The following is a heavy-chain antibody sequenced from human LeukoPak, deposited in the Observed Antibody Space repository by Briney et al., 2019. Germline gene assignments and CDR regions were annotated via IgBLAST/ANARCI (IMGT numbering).Heavy chain of an antibody. CDR3: AREDSDYGDYIRLDY. Sequence: GASVAVSCKASGYTFTSYGITWVRQAPGQGLEWMGWISAYNGNTNYAQKLQGRVTITTDTSTSTAYVELRSLRSDDTAIYYCAREDSDYGDYIRLDYWGQGTLVTVSS. CDR2: ISAYNGNT. J-gene: IGHJ4*02. V-gene: IGHV1-18*04. D-gene: IGHD4-17*01. CDR1: GYTFTSYG.